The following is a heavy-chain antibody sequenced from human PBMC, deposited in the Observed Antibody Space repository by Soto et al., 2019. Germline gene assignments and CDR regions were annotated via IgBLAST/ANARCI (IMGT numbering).Heavy chain of an antibody. V-gene: IGHV3-53*02. CDR1: GFTVSSNY. CDR3: ARDRWGWEKGGYPHSNGMIL. Sequence: EEQLVETGGKLVQPGGSLRLSCVVSGFTVSSNYMSWVRQAPGGGLEWVSSIYGGGDTFYADSVKGRFTISKDSSQNTLYLQMSSLKADDSAVYYCARDRWGWEKGGYPHSNGMILWGQGTTVTVSS. CDR2: IYGGGDT. D-gene: IGHD5-12*01. J-gene: IGHJ6*02.